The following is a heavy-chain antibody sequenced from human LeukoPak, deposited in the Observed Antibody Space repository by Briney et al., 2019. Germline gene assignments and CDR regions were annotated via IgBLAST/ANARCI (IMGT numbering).Heavy chain of an antibody. CDR2: IYYSGST. V-gene: IGHV4-59*01. Sequence: PSETLSLTCTVFGGSISSYCWSWIRQPPGKGLEWIGYIYYSGSTNYNPSLKSRVTISVDTSKNQFSLKLSSMTAADTAVYYCARPLLGFGELPRSNWFDPWGQGTLVTVSS. CDR3: ARPLLGFGELPRSNWFDP. D-gene: IGHD3-10*01. J-gene: IGHJ5*02. CDR1: GGSISSYC.